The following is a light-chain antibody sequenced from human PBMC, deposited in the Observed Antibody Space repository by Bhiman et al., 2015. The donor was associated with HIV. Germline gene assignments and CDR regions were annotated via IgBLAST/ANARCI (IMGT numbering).Light chain of an antibody. J-gene: IGLJ3*02. Sequence: QSALTQPPSASGSPGQSVTISCTGTSSDVGGYNYVSWYQQHPGKVPKLMIYEVSKRPSGVSHRFSGSKSGNTASLTISGLQAEDESDYYCCSYAGGSTWVFGGGTKLTVL. CDR2: EVS. V-gene: IGLV2-8*01. CDR3: CSYAGGSTWV. CDR1: SSDVGGYNY.